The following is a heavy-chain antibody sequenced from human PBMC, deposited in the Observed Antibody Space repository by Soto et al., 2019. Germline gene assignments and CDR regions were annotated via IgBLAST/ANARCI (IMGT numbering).Heavy chain of an antibody. D-gene: IGHD6-19*01. CDR1: GFTFSSYS. CDR2: ISSSSTYI. Sequence: GGSLRLSCAASGFTFSSYSMNWVRQAPGKGLEWVSSISSSSTYIYYADSVKGRFTIPRDNAENSLYLQMNSLRAEDTAVYYCAISSRLVGEYFQHWGQGTLVTVSS. V-gene: IGHV3-21*01. J-gene: IGHJ1*01. CDR3: AISSRLVGEYFQH.